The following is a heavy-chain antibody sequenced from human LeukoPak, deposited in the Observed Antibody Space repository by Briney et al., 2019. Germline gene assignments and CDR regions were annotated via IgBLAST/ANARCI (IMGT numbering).Heavy chain of an antibody. CDR1: GYSFTSYW. CDR2: IYPGDSDT. V-gene: IGHV5-51*01. J-gene: IGHJ6*02. Sequence: GESLKISRKGSGYSFTSYWIGWVRQMPGKGLEWMGIIYPGDSDTRYSPSFQGQVTISADKSISTAYLQWSSLKASDTAMYYCARGGIAATRAYYYYGMDVWGQGTTVTVSS. D-gene: IGHD2-15*01. CDR3: ARGGIAATRAYYYYGMDV.